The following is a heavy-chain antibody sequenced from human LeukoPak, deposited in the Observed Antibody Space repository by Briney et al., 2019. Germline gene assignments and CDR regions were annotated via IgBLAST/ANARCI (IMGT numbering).Heavy chain of an antibody. D-gene: IGHD3-10*01. CDR2: INQDGSEK. V-gene: IGHV3-7*01. CDR1: GFTFSTYW. Sequence: PGGSLRLSCAASGFTFSTYWMSWVRQAPGKGLEWVANINQDGSEKYYVDSVKGRLTISRDNAKNSLYLQMNSLRAEDTAVYYCARVELPYYGSGHKYWGQGTLVTVSS. CDR3: ARVELPYYGSGHKY. J-gene: IGHJ4*02.